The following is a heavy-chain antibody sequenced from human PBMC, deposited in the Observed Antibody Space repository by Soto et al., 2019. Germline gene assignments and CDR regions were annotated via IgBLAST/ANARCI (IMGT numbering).Heavy chain of an antibody. CDR3: ARVLSSSWYFDP. CDR1: GYTFTSYD. Sequence: ASVKVSCKASGYTFTSYDINWVRQATGQGLEWMGWMNPNSGNTGYAQKFQGRVTMTRNTSISTAYMELSSLRSEDTAVYYCARVLSSSWYFDPWGQGTLVTVSS. CDR2: MNPNSGNT. D-gene: IGHD6-13*01. V-gene: IGHV1-8*02. J-gene: IGHJ5*02.